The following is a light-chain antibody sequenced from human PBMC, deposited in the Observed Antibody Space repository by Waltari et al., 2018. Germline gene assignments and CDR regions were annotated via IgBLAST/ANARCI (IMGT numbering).Light chain of an antibody. CDR1: ALPKQY. CDR2: KDS. CDR3: QSADSSGTMEV. Sequence: SYELTQPPSVSVSPGQTARITCSGDALPKQYAYWYQQKPGQAPVLVIYKDSERPSGIPERFSGSSSGKTVTLTISGVQAEDEADYYCQSADSSGTMEVFGGGTKLTVL. V-gene: IGLV3-25*02. J-gene: IGLJ2*01.